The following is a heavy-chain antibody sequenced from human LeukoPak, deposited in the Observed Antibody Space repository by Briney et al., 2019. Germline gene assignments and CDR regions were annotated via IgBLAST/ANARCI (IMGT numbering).Heavy chain of an antibody. CDR1: GGTFSSYA. CDR2: INPNTDGA. D-gene: IGHD1-1*01. V-gene: IGHV1-2*02. J-gene: IGHJ3*02. Sequence: ASVKVSCKASGGTFSSYAISWVRQAPGQGLEWMGWINPNTDGAIYAQKFQGRVTMTRDTSISTAYMELSRLRSDDTAVYYCARLASTTRRHDAFDIWGQGTMVTVSS. CDR3: ARLASTTRRHDAFDI.